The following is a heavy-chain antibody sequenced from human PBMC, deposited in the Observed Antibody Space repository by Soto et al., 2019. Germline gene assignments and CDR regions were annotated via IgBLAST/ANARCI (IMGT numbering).Heavy chain of an antibody. CDR1: GGSISGYY. J-gene: IGHJ5*02. CDR2: IYYSGST. CDR3: ARINTVTTSEVDP. V-gene: IGHV4-59*08. D-gene: IGHD4-17*01. Sequence: SETLSLTCTVSGGSISGYYWSWIRQPPGKGLEWIGYIYYSGSTKYNPSLKSRVTISVDTSKNQFSLKLSSVTAADTAVYYCARINTVTTSEVDPWGQGTLVTVSS.